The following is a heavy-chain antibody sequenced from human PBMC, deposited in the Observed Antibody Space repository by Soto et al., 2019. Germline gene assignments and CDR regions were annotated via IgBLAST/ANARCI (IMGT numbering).Heavy chain of an antibody. J-gene: IGHJ4*02. CDR3: ARDRAGSYSGFDY. Sequence: SETLSLTCTVSGGSVSSGSYYWSWIRQPPGKGLEWIGYIYYSGSTNYNPSLKSRDTISVDTSKNQFSLKLSSVTAADTAVYYCARDRAGSYSGFDYWGQGTLVTVSS. V-gene: IGHV4-61*01. CDR2: IYYSGST. CDR1: GGSVSSGSYY. D-gene: IGHD1-26*01.